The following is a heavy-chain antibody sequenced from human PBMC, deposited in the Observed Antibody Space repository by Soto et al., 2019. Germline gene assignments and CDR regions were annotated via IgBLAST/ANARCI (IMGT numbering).Heavy chain of an antibody. CDR2: IKQDGSEK. CDR1: GFTFSSYW. J-gene: IGHJ6*03. V-gene: IGHV3-7*01. Sequence: GGSLRLSCAASGFTFSSYWMSWVRQAPGKGLEWVANIKQDGSEKYYVDSVKGRFTISRDNSKNTLYLQMNSLRAEDTAVYYCAGTNYYYYMDVWGKGTTVTVSS. CDR3: AGTNYYYYMDV.